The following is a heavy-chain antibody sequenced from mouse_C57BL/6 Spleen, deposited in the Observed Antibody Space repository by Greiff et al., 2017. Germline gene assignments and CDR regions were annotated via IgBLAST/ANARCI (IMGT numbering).Heavy chain of an antibody. D-gene: IGHD2-5*01. CDR1: GYAFTNYL. V-gene: IGHV1-54*01. J-gene: IGHJ4*01. CDR2: INPGSGGT. Sequence: QVQLKESGAELVRPGTSVKVSCKASGYAFTNYLIEWVKQRPGQGLEWIGVINPGSGGTNYNEKFKGKATLTADKSSSTAYMQLSSLTSEDSAVYFGAREEATIVTLRAMDYWGQGTSVTVSS. CDR3: AREEATIVTLRAMDY.